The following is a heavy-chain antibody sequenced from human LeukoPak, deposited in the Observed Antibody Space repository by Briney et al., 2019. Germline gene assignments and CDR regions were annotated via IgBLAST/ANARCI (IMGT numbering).Heavy chain of an antibody. CDR3: ARPRRYYGSGSTKNWFDP. Sequence: GSLRLSCAASGFTFSSYGMTWVRQPPGKGLEWIGEINHSGSTNYNPSLKSRVTISVDTSKNQFSLKLSSVTAADTAVYYCARPRRYYGSGSTKNWFDPWGQGTLVTVSS. V-gene: IGHV4-34*01. CDR2: INHSGST. J-gene: IGHJ5*02. D-gene: IGHD3-10*01. CDR1: GFTFSSYG.